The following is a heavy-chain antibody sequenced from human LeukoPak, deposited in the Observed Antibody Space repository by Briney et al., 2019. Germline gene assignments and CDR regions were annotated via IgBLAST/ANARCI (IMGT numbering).Heavy chain of an antibody. D-gene: IGHD6-13*01. V-gene: IGHV1-69*04. Sequence: GASVKVSCKASGGTFSSYAISWVRQAPGQGLEWMGRIIPILGIANYAQKFQGRVTITADKSTSTAYMELSSLRSEDTAVYYCARDTRRIAAAGGGVFDYWGQGTLVTVSS. CDR3: ARDTRRIAAAGGGVFDY. CDR2: IIPILGIA. J-gene: IGHJ4*02. CDR1: GGTFSSYA.